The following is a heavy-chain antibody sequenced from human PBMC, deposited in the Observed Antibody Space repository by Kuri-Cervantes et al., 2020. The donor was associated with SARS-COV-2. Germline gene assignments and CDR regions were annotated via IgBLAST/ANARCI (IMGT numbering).Heavy chain of an antibody. Sequence: GGSLRLSCAASGFTFSSYWMSWVRQAPGKGLEWVANIKQDGSEKYYVDSVKGRFTISRDNAKNLLYLQMNSLRAEDTAVYYCARDQGWLDPWWFDPWGQGTLVTVSS. J-gene: IGHJ5*02. CDR1: GFTFSSYW. D-gene: IGHD6-19*01. V-gene: IGHV3-7*01. CDR3: ARDQGWLDPWWFDP. CDR2: IKQDGSEK.